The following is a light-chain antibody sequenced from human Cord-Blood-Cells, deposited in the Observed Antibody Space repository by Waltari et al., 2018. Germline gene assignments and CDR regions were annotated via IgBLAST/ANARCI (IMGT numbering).Light chain of an antibody. CDR1: QSVSSN. V-gene: IGKV3-15*01. Sequence: EIVMTQSPATLSVSPGERATLSCRASQSVSSNLAWYQQKPGQAPRLLIYGASTRAAGIPARFSGSGSGTEFTRTISSLQSEDFAVYYCQQYNNWPPTRTFGQGTKVEIK. CDR2: GAS. J-gene: IGKJ1*01. CDR3: QQYNNWPPTRT.